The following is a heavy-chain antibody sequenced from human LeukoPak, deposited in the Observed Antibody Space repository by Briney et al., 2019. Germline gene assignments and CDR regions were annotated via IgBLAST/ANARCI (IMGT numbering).Heavy chain of an antibody. D-gene: IGHD2-2*01. J-gene: IGHJ4*02. CDR3: ARDLSSYDIVVAPADY. Sequence: GASVKVSCKASGYTFTSYGISWVRQAPGQGLEWMGWISAYNGNTNYAQKLQGRVTVTTDTSTSTAYMELRSLRSDDTAVYYCARDLSSYDIVVAPADYWGQGTLVTVSS. V-gene: IGHV1-18*01. CDR2: ISAYNGNT. CDR1: GYTFTSYG.